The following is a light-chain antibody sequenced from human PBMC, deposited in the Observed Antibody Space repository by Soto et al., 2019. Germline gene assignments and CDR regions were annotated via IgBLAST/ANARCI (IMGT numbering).Light chain of an antibody. Sequence: DIQMTQSPSSLSASVGDRVTITCRASQSISSYLNWYQQKPGKAPKLLIYAASSLQSGVPSRFSGSGSGTDFTLTISSLQPEDFATYYCQQYYSYNLKFGQGPKVDIK. CDR2: AAS. J-gene: IGKJ1*01. CDR1: QSISSY. V-gene: IGKV1-39*01. CDR3: QQYYSYNLK.